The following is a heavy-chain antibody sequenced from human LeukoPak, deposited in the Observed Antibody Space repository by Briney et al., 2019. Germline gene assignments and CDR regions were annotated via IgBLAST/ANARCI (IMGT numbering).Heavy chain of an antibody. D-gene: IGHD3-10*01. CDR3: ARLLSSGSYYKSRALNYVMDV. CDR1: GYTFTAYW. CDR2: IYPGDSEP. J-gene: IGHJ6*02. V-gene: IGHV5-51*01. Sequence: GESLKISCKGSGYTFTAYWIAWVRQMPGKGLEWMGIIYPGDSEPRYSPSFQGQVTISVDKSINTAYLQWSSLKASDTAMYYCARLLSSGSYYKSRALNYVMDVWGQGTTVTVSS.